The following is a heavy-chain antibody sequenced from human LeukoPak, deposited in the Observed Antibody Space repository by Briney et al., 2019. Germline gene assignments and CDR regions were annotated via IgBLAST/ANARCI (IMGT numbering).Heavy chain of an antibody. Sequence: ASVKVSCKASGYTFTGYYMQWVRPAPGQGLEWMGWINPNSGGTNYAQKFQGRVTMTRDTSISTAYMELSRLRSDDTAVYYCARGITIFGVVIIGWFDPWGQGTLVTVSS. J-gene: IGHJ5*02. CDR1: GYTFTGYY. CDR2: INPNSGGT. D-gene: IGHD3-3*01. CDR3: ARGITIFGVVIIGWFDP. V-gene: IGHV1-2*02.